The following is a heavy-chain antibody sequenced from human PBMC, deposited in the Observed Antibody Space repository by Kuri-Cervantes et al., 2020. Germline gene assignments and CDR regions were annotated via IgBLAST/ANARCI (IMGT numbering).Heavy chain of an antibody. CDR3: ARDAWGCSSTSCFAG. J-gene: IGHJ4*02. V-gene: IGHV3-21*01. CDR1: GFTFSSYS. Sequence: GESLKISCAASGFTFSSYSMNWVRQAPGKGLEWVSSISSSSSYIYYADSVKGRFTISRDNAKNSLYLQMNSLRAEDTAVYYCARDAWGCSSTSCFAGWGQGTLVTVSS. CDR2: ISSSSSYI. D-gene: IGHD2-2*01.